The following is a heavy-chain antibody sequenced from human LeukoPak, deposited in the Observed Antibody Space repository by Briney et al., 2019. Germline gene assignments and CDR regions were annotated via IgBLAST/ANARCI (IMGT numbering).Heavy chain of an antibody. Sequence: GGSLRLSCASSGFTFSSYAMSWVRQAPGKGLEWVSAVSGSCGRKYYADSVKGRFTISRDNSKNTLFLQMNSLRAEDTAVYYCAKDRFLAVAATFDCWGQGTLLTVSS. D-gene: IGHD6-19*01. CDR2: VSGSCGRK. CDR1: GFTFSSYA. V-gene: IGHV3-23*01. CDR3: AKDRFLAVAATFDC. J-gene: IGHJ4*02.